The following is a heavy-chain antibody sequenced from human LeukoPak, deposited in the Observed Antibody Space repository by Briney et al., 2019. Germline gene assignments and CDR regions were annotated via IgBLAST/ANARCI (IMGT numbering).Heavy chain of an antibody. Sequence: GGSLRLSCAAPGFTFSNAWMSWVRQAPGKGLEWVGRIKSKTDGGTTDYAAPVKGRFTISRDDSKITLYLQMNSLKPEDTAVYYCTTGGNPPEPFDYWGQGTLVPVSS. CDR1: GFTFSNAW. J-gene: IGHJ4*02. CDR3: TTGGNPPEPFDY. CDR2: IKSKTDGGTT. D-gene: IGHD4-23*01. V-gene: IGHV3-15*01.